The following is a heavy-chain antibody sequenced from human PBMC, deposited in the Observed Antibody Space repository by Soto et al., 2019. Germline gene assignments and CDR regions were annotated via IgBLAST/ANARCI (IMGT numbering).Heavy chain of an antibody. D-gene: IGHD2-2*01. CDR3: VRASMPKAHFDS. Sequence: QMQLQESGPGLVKPSETLSLTCTVSGGSIRGYYWSWIRQSAGMRLEWIGRMHTSGRTNYNPSLTSRVTISVDMSKNQISLKLTSVTAADTALYYCVRASMPKAHFDSWGQGTLVTVSS. V-gene: IGHV4-4*07. CDR1: GGSIRGYY. J-gene: IGHJ4*02. CDR2: MHTSGRT.